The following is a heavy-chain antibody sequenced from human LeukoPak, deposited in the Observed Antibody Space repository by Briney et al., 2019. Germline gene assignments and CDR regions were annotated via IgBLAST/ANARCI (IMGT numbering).Heavy chain of an antibody. Sequence: ASVKVSCKASGYTFTGYYMHWVRQAPGQGLEWMGWINPNSGGTNYAQKFQGRVTMTRDTSISAAYMELSRLRSDDTAVYYCARDYDFWSGYPMGAFDIWGQGTMVTVSS. CDR1: GYTFTGYY. CDR2: INPNSGGT. J-gene: IGHJ3*02. D-gene: IGHD3-3*01. CDR3: ARDYDFWSGYPMGAFDI. V-gene: IGHV1-2*02.